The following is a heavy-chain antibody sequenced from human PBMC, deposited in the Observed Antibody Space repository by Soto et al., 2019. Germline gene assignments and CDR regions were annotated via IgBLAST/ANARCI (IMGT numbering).Heavy chain of an antibody. J-gene: IGHJ3*02. CDR3: ARAVSLDAFDI. V-gene: IGHV1-3*01. CDR1: GYTFTRYA. CDR2: INAGNGNT. Sequence: GASVKVSCRASGYTFTRYAMQWVRQAPGQRLEWMGWINAGNGNTKYSQKFQGRVTINRDTSASTAYMELSSLRSEDTAVYYCARAVSLDAFDIWGQGTMVTVS. D-gene: IGHD2-8*01.